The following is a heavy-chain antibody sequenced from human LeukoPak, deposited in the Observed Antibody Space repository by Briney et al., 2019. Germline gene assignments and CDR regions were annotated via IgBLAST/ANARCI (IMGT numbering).Heavy chain of an antibody. CDR3: ATSVKYCSGGSCYSEAFDI. Sequence: SETLSLTCTVSGGSISSYYWSWIRQPPGKGLEWIGHIYYSGGTNYNPSLKSRVTISVDTSKNQFSLKLSSVTAADTAVYYCATSVKYCSGGSCYSEAFDIWGQGTMVTVSS. CDR1: GGSISSYY. V-gene: IGHV4-59*01. CDR2: IYYSGGT. D-gene: IGHD2-15*01. J-gene: IGHJ3*02.